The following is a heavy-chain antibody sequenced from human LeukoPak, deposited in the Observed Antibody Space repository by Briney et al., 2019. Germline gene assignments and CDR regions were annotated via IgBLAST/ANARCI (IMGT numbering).Heavy chain of an antibody. D-gene: IGHD2-2*01. CDR1: GDSLSSNSAA. CDR2: TYYRSKWYN. J-gene: IGHJ4*02. CDR3: ARVRVVPAAPNYYFDY. V-gene: IGHV6-1*01. Sequence: SQTLSLTCALSGDSLSSNSAAWNWIRQSPSRGLEWLGRTYYRSKWYNDYAVSVKSLITINPDTYKNQFSLQLNSVTPEDTAVYYCARVRVVPAAPNYYFDYWGQGTLVTVSS.